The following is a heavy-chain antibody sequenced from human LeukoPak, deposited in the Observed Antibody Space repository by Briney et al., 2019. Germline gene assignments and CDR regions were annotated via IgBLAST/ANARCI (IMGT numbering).Heavy chain of an antibody. CDR2: INHSGST. CDR1: GGSFSGYY. D-gene: IGHD4-17*01. J-gene: IGHJ4*02. Sequence: SETLSLTCAVYGGSFSGYYWSWTRQPPGKGLEWIGEINHSGSTNYNPSLKSRVTISVDTSKNQFSLKLSSVTAADTAVYYCAREGDYGDYYFDYWGQGTLVTVSS. V-gene: IGHV4-34*01. CDR3: AREGDYGDYYFDY.